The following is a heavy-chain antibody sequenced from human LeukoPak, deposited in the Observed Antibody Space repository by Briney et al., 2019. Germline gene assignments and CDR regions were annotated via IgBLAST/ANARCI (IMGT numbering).Heavy chain of an antibody. D-gene: IGHD6-13*01. Sequence: ASVKVSCKASGYTFTSYDINWVRQATGQGLEWMGWMNPNSGDTGYAQKFQGRVTITRNTSISTAYMELSSLRSEDTAVYYCAREAAAGTFDYWGQGTLVTVSS. V-gene: IGHV1-8*03. J-gene: IGHJ4*02. CDR2: MNPNSGDT. CDR1: GYTFTSYD. CDR3: AREAAAGTFDY.